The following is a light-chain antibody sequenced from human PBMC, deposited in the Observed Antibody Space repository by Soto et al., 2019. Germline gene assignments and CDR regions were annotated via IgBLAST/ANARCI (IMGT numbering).Light chain of an antibody. CDR3: ATWDDSLNGWV. V-gene: IGLV2-8*01. Sequence: QSALTQPPSASGSPGQSVTISCTGTSSDVGAKGYVSWFQQHPGKAPKCIIYEDTKRPSGVPDRFSGSKSGNTAYLTVSGLQAEDEGDYYCATWDDSLNGWVFGGGTKLTVL. CDR2: EDT. J-gene: IGLJ3*02. CDR1: SSDVGAKGY.